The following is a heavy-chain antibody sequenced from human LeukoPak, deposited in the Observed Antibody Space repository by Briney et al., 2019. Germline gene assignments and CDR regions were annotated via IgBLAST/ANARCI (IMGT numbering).Heavy chain of an antibody. CDR1: GYSFTSYW. CDR3: ARHGHYCGSGSYPYNWFDP. V-gene: IGHV5-51*01. CDR2: IYPGDSDT. Sequence: GESLKISCKGSGYSFTSYWIGWVRQMPGKGLEWMGIIYPGDSDTRYSPSFQGQVTISADKSISTAYLQWSSLKASDTAMYYCARHGHYCGSGSYPYNWFDPWGQGTLVTVSS. J-gene: IGHJ5*02. D-gene: IGHD3-10*01.